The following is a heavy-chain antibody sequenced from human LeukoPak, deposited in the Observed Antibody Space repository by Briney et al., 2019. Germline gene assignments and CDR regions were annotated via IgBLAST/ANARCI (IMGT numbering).Heavy chain of an antibody. D-gene: IGHD6-19*01. Sequence: TGGSLRLSCAASGFTFSSYAMHWVRQAPGKGLEWVATISYDGRYKYYADSVKGRFTISRDDPKNTLYLQMNSLRGEDTAVYYCAKTDSSGWWNIDYWGQGTLVTVSS. CDR2: ISYDGRYK. V-gene: IGHV3-30*18. CDR1: GFTFSSYA. J-gene: IGHJ4*02. CDR3: AKTDSSGWWNIDY.